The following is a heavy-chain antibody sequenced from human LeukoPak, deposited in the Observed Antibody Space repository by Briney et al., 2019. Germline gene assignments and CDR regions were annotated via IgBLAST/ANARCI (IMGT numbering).Heavy chain of an antibody. Sequence: PSETLSLTCTVSRGSIRTADYYWACVRQPPGEGLEWLGSIYFSGTPYFNPSLKSRVAVSIDTSKNQFSLKVTSVNASDTAVYFCARTSSWYAGAWFYSWGQGTLVTVSS. CDR1: RGSIRTADYY. CDR3: ARTSSWYAGAWFYS. CDR2: IYFSGTP. V-gene: IGHV4-39*01. D-gene: IGHD6-13*01. J-gene: IGHJ5*01.